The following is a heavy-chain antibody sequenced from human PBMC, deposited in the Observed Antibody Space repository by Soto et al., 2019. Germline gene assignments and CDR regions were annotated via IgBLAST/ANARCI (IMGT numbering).Heavy chain of an antibody. Sequence: EVQLVESGGGLVKPGGSLRLSCVDSGFTFRSYSMNWVRQAPGKGLEWVASISSTSSVIWYADSLKGRFTISRDNANNSLFLQMDSLGADDTAVYYCLRGGRGYTRDDVLDAWGHGTMVTVSS. J-gene: IGHJ3*01. V-gene: IGHV3-21*06. CDR3: LRGGRGYTRDDVLDA. D-gene: IGHD2-2*02. CDR2: ISSTSSVI. CDR1: GFTFRSYS.